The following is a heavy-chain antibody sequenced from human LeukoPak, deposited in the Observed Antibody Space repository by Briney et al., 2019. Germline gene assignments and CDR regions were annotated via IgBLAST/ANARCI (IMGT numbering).Heavy chain of an antibody. CDR2: ISSYVGQT. V-gene: IGHV1-18*01. CDR1: GYTFGDYG. D-gene: IGHD2-8*01. CDR3: ARDIVPSIEGGSYYMDV. J-gene: IGHJ6*03. Sequence: ASVKVSCKASGYTFGDYGISWVRQAPGQGLEWMGWISSYVGQTKYAQNLQDRVTMTTDASTTTAYMELRSLRSDDTAVYYCARDIVPSIEGGSYYMDVWGKGITVTVSS.